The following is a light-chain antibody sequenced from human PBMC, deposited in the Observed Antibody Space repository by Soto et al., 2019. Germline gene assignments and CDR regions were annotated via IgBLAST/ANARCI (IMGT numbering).Light chain of an antibody. CDR3: MQALQTPLT. CDR1: QSLVYRDGNTY. J-gene: IGKJ4*01. V-gene: IGKV2-30*01. Sequence: VVLTQSPLSLPVTLGQPASISCRSSQSLVYRDGNTYLNWFQQRPGQSPRRLIYKVSDRDSGVPDRFSGSGSGTDFTLKISRVEAEDVGVYYCMQALQTPLTFGGGTKVEIK. CDR2: KVS.